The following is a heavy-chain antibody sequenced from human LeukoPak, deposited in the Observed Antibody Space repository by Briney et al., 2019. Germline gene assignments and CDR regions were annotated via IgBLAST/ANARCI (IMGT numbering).Heavy chain of an antibody. Sequence: GGSLRLSCAASGFTFSSYGMHWVRQAPGKGLEWVAVISYDGSNKYYADSVKGRFTISRDNSKNTLYLQMNSLRAEDTAVYYCAKSLGVHGRGYYIFAYYYYGMDVWGQGTTVTVSS. J-gene: IGHJ6*02. D-gene: IGHD3-3*01. CDR2: ISYDGSNK. V-gene: IGHV3-30*18. CDR1: GFTFSSYG. CDR3: AKSLGVHGRGYYIFAYYYYGMDV.